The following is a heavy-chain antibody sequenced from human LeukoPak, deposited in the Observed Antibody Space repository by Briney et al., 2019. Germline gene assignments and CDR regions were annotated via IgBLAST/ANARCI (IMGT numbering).Heavy chain of an antibody. J-gene: IGHJ4*02. CDR2: ISGSGDNT. Sequence: PGGSLRLSCAASGFTFSSYAMSWVRQAPGKGLEWVSTISGSGDNTYYADSVKGRFTISRDNSKNTLYLQMNSLRAEDTAVYYCANRLTDSSGYSMTFFDYWGQGTLVTVSS. D-gene: IGHD3-22*01. V-gene: IGHV3-23*01. CDR1: GFTFSSYA. CDR3: ANRLTDSSGYSMTFFDY.